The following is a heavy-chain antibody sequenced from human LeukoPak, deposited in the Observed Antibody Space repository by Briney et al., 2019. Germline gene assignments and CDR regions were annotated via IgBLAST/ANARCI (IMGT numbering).Heavy chain of an antibody. CDR2: ISSSGTTI. D-gene: IGHD5/OR15-5a*01. CDR3: ARDLRHLVGYFDL. Sequence: GGSLRLSCAASGFTFSDYYMSWIRQAPGKGLERVSYISSSGTTIYYADSVKGRFTISRDNAKNSLYLQMNILGAEDTTVDYCARDLRHLVGYFDLWGGGTLVTVSS. J-gene: IGHJ2*01. V-gene: IGHV3-11*01. CDR1: GFTFSDYY.